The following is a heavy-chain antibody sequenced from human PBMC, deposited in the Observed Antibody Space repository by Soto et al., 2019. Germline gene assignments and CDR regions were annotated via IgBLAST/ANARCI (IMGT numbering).Heavy chain of an antibody. Sequence: PSETLPFTCAVYGGSFSGYYWSWIRQPPGTGLEWIGEINHSGSTNYNPSLKSRVTISVDTSKNQFSLKLSSVTAADTAVYYCAREGSYYGSGSYTYYYYDGMDVWGQGTTVTVSS. V-gene: IGHV4-34*01. J-gene: IGHJ6*02. D-gene: IGHD3-10*01. CDR2: INHSGST. CDR1: GGSFSGYY. CDR3: AREGSYYGSGSYTYYYYDGMDV.